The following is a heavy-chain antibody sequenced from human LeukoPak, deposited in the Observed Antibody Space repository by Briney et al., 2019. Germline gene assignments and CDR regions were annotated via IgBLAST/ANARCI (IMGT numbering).Heavy chain of an antibody. J-gene: IGHJ4*02. CDR3: AKDPRVATIEIFDY. V-gene: IGHV3-23*01. D-gene: IGHD5-12*01. Sequence: VVSLRLSCAASGFTFSSYAMSWVGQAAGKGLKWVASMCGGGGVTCYADSVKGRFTISRGNSKKTLYLQMNSLSAEDTAVYYCAKDPRVATIEIFDYWGQGTLVTVSS. CDR1: GFTFSSYA. CDR2: MCGGGGVT.